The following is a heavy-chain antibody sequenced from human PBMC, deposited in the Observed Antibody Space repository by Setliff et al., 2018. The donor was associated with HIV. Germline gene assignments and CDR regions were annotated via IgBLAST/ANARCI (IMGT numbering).Heavy chain of an antibody. V-gene: IGHV1-18*01. Sequence: GASVKVSCKASGYRFSGYGISWVRQAPGQGLEWMAWISSSNGNTEYAEEFQGRVLVTTDTSTRTAYMELRNLRHDDTALYYCARDDSNWNPLDVFDIWGQGTLVTVSS. CDR1: GYRFSGYG. CDR2: ISSSNGNT. J-gene: IGHJ3*02. CDR3: ARDDSNWNPLDVFDI. D-gene: IGHD1-1*01.